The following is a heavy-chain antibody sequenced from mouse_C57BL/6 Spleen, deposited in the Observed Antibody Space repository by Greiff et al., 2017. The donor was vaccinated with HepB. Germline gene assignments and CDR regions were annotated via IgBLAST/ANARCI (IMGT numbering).Heavy chain of an antibody. J-gene: IGHJ3*01. Sequence: EVKLMESGGGLVKPGGSLKLSCAASGFTFSSYAMSWVRQTPEKRLEWVATISDGGSYTYYPDNVKGRFTISRDNAKNNLYLQMSHLKSEDTAMYDCARDYYGSSSWFAYWGQGTLVTVSA. CDR2: ISDGGSYT. D-gene: IGHD1-1*01. V-gene: IGHV5-4*01. CDR3: ARDYYGSSSWFAY. CDR1: GFTFSSYA.